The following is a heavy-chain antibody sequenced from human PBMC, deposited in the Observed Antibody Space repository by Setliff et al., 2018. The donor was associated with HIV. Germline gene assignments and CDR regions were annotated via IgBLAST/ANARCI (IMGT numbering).Heavy chain of an antibody. D-gene: IGHD3-10*02. Sequence: GESLKISCAASGFTLSNYGMHWVRQAPGKGLEWVAFLRYDGSVKYYGASVKGRFTISRDNSKNTVYLQMNSLRAEDTAVYYCAKDIDVGLSRYFDYWGQGTLVTVSS. CDR2: LRYDGSVK. V-gene: IGHV3-30*02. CDR1: GFTLSNYG. CDR3: AKDIDVGLSRYFDY. J-gene: IGHJ4*02.